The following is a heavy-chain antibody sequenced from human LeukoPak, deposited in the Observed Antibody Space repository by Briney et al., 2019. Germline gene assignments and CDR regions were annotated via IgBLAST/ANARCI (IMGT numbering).Heavy chain of an antibody. V-gene: IGHV3-30*04. Sequence: SGGSLRLSCAASGFTFSSYAMHWVRQAPGKGLEWVAVISYDGSNKYYADSVKGRFTISRDNAKNSLYLQMNSLRAEDTAVYYCARDHLEYSSSWYSWGSSTSKFDYWGQGTLVTVSS. CDR2: ISYDGSNK. D-gene: IGHD6-13*01. CDR3: ARDHLEYSSSWYSWGSSTSKFDY. CDR1: GFTFSSYA. J-gene: IGHJ4*02.